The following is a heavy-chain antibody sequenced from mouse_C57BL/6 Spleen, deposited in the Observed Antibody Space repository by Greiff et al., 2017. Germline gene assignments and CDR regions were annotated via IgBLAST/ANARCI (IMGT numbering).Heavy chain of an antibody. V-gene: IGHV1-18*01. D-gene: IGHD1-1*01. CDR3: ARRDYYGSSPFAY. CDR2: INPNNGGT. CDR1: GYTFTDYN. Sequence: VQLQQSGPELVKPGASVKIPCKASGYTFTDYNMDWVKQSHGKSLEWIGDINPNNGGTIYNQKFKGKATLTVDKSSSTAYMELRSLTSEETAVYYCARRDYYGSSPFAYWGQGTLVTVSA. J-gene: IGHJ3*01.